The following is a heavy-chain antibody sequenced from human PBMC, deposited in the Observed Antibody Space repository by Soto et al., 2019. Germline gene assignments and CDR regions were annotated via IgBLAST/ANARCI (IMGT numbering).Heavy chain of an antibody. CDR1: GFTFSSYW. CDR3: ARVGQGRLIFGVVIIPHYFDY. V-gene: IGHV3-7*05. Sequence: GGSLRLSCAASGFTFSSYWMSWVRQAPGKGLEWVANIKQDGSEKYYVDSVKGRFTISRDNAKNSLYLQMNSLRAEDTAVYYCARVGQGRLIFGVVIIPHYFDYWGQGTLVTVSS. D-gene: IGHD3-3*01. CDR2: IKQDGSEK. J-gene: IGHJ4*02.